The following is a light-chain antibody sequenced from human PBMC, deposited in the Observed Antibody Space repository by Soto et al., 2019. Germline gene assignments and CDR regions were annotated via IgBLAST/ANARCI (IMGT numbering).Light chain of an antibody. CDR2: DVT. CDR3: SSDISSSAPYV. CDR1: TSDIGGYNY. J-gene: IGLJ1*01. Sequence: QSALTQPASVSGSPGQSITISCTGTTSDIGGYNYVSWYQQHPGKAPKLMISDVTRRPSGVSNRFSGSKSGNTASLTISVLQAEDEADYYCSSDISSSAPYVFGTGTKLTVL. V-gene: IGLV2-14*01.